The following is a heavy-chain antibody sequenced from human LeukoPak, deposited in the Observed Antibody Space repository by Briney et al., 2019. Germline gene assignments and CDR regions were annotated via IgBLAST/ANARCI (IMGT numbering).Heavy chain of an antibody. V-gene: IGHV3-23*01. Sequence: GGSLRLSCDASGFTVNSYAMNWVRQAPGKGLEWVSAISGSGGSTYYADSVKGRFTISRDNSKNTLYLQMNSLRAEDTAVYYCATQITMVRGVIYWGQGTLVTVSS. CDR2: ISGSGGST. D-gene: IGHD3-10*01. CDR1: GFTVNSYA. CDR3: ATQITMVRGVIY. J-gene: IGHJ4*02.